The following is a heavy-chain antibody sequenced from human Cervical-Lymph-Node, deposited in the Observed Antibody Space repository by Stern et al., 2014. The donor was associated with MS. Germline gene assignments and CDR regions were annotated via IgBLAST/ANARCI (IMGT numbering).Heavy chain of an antibody. CDR2: FDNGDGKT. CDR3: ATDLQQWISLRNY. Sequence: LVESGAEVKKPGASVKVSCRVSGNSLIELGMHWVRQVPGKGLEWVGGFDNGDGKTIYAEKFQGRVTMTEDRSTDTAYMELRSLTSEDTALYYCATDLQQWISLRNYWGQGTLVTVSP. D-gene: IGHD6-19*01. V-gene: IGHV1-24*01. CDR1: GNSLIELG. J-gene: IGHJ4*02.